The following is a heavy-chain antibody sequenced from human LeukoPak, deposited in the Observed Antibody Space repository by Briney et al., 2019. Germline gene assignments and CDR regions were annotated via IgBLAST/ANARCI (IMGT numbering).Heavy chain of an antibody. D-gene: IGHD3-10*01. CDR3: ARLLWFGVYYFDY. CDR2: INHSGST. V-gene: IGHV4-34*01. J-gene: IGHJ4*02. Sequence: PSETLSLTCAVYGGSFSGYYWSWIRQPPGKGLEWIGEINHSGSTNYNPSLKSRVTISVDTSKNQFSLKLSSVTAADTAVYYCARLLWFGVYYFDYWGQGTLGTVSS. CDR1: GGSFSGYY.